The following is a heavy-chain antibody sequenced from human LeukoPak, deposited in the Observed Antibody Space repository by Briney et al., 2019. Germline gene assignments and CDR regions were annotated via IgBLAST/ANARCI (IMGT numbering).Heavy chain of an antibody. J-gene: IGHJ4*02. D-gene: IGHD4-23*01. CDR3: AREESVHDYGGQSGDY. Sequence: ASVKVSCKASGGTFSSYAISWVRQAPGQGLEWMGRIIPILGIANYAQKLQGRVTITADKSTSTAYMELSSLRSEDTAVYYCAREESVHDYGGQSGDYWGQGTLVTVSS. V-gene: IGHV1-69*04. CDR1: GGTFSSYA. CDR2: IIPILGIA.